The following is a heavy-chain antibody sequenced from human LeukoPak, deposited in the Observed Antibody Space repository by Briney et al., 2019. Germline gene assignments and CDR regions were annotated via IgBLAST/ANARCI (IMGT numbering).Heavy chain of an antibody. CDR3: ARDIWGSST. CDR2: IYHSGGT. CDR1: GASISSGGYS. Sequence: PSETLSLTCVVSGASISSGGYSWSWIRQPPGKGLEWIGCIYHSGGTHYNPSLKSRVTMSVDMPKNQISLNLNSVTAADTAVYYCARDIWGSSTWGPGTLVTVSS. V-gene: IGHV4-30-2*01. J-gene: IGHJ5*02. D-gene: IGHD3-16*01.